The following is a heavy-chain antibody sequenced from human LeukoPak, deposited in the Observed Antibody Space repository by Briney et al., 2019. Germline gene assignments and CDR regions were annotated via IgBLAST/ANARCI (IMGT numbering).Heavy chain of an antibody. CDR2: ISGDGGST. CDR3: AKGDYGSGIYYYYYMDV. D-gene: IGHD3-10*01. CDR1: GFTFDDYA. J-gene: IGHJ6*03. Sequence: PGGSLGLSCAASGFTFDDYAMHWVRQAPGKGLEWVSLISGDGGSTYYADSVKGRSTISRDNSKNSLYLQMNSLRTEDTALYYCAKGDYGSGIYYYYYMDVWGKGTTVTVSS. V-gene: IGHV3-43*02.